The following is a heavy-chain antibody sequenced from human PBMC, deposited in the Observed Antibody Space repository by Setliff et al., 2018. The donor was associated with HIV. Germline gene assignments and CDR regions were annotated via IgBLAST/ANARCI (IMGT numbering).Heavy chain of an antibody. D-gene: IGHD2-21*01. CDR2: VYSRGNT. CDR1: GDSFTTTSHS. Sequence: PSDTLSLTCDVSGDSFTTTSHSWAWLRQPAGRGLEWIGHVYSRGNTDYNPSLASRVSILMSTSEIQFSLTLNSVTAADTAKYYCARGRLMGSSVLFFDFWGQGILVTVSS. V-gene: IGHV4-61*09. J-gene: IGHJ4*02. CDR3: ARGRLMGSSVLFFDF.